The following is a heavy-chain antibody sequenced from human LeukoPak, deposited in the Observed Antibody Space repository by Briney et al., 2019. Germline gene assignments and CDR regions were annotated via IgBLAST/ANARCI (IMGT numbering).Heavy chain of an antibody. CDR2: ISYDGSNK. D-gene: IGHD3-16*02. CDR3: ASNGDAWELSTSVIEY. V-gene: IGHV3-30-3*01. CDR1: GFTFSNYA. J-gene: IGHJ4*02. Sequence: GGSLRLSCVVSGFTFSNYAMHWVRQAPGKGLEWVAVISYDGSNKYYADSVKGRFTISRDNSKNTLYLQMNSLRVEDTAVYYCASNGDAWELSTSVIEYWGQGTLVTVSS.